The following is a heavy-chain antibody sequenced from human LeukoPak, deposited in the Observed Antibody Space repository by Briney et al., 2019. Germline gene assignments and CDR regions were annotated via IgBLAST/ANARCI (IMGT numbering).Heavy chain of an antibody. CDR2: LSKSGNT. V-gene: IGHV4-59*01. CDR3: ARARYVNSFYAFDI. J-gene: IGHJ3*02. CDR1: GGSISSYY. Sequence: SETLSLTCTVSGGSISSYYWSWIRLPPGKGLEWIGYLSKSGNTNYSPSLKSRVTIFGDTSKSQFLLKLSSVTAADTAMYYCARARYVNSFYAFDIWGQGTLVTVSS. D-gene: IGHD3-9*01.